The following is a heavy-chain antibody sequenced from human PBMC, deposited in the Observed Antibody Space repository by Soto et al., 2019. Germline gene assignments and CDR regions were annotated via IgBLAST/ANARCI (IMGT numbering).Heavy chain of an antibody. V-gene: IGHV4-59*01. Sequence: ASVTLCLTCTVSGGSSSSYYWSWIRQPPGKGLEWIEYIYYSGSTNYDPSLKSRVTISVDTSKNQFSLKLSSVTAADTAMYYCARGTSGFLESMWGQGTLVTSPQ. CDR2: IYYSGST. D-gene: IGHD1-1*01. CDR1: GGSSSSYY. J-gene: IGHJ4*02. CDR3: ARGTSGFLESM.